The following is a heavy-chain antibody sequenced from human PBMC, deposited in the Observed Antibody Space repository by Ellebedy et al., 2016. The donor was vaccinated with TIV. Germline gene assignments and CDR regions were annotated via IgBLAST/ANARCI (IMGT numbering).Heavy chain of an antibody. V-gene: IGHV3-30-3*01. CDR3: ARDEEDSGYDYFHYYYGMDV. CDR1: GFTFSSYA. D-gene: IGHD5-12*01. CDR2: ISYDGSNK. Sequence: GESLKISXAASGFTFSSYAMHWVRQAPGKGLEWVAVISYDGSNKYYADSVKGRFTISRDNSKNTLYLQMNSLRAEDTAVYYCARDEEDSGYDYFHYYYGMDVWGQGTTVTVSS. J-gene: IGHJ6*02.